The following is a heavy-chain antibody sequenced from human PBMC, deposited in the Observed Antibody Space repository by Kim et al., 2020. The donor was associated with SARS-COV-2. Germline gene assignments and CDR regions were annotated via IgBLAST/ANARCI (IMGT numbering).Heavy chain of an antibody. J-gene: IGHJ2*01. Sequence: KVQGRVTITADESTSTAYMELSSLRSEDTAVYYCARDGDYGDSPYWYFDLWGRGTLVTVSS. CDR3: ARDGDYGDSPYWYFDL. V-gene: IGHV1-69*01. D-gene: IGHD4-17*01.